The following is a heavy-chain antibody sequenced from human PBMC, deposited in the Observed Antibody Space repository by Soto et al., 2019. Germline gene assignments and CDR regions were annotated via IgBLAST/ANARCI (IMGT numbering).Heavy chain of an antibody. Sequence: SETLSLTCAVSGGSISSGGYSWSWIRQPPGKGLEWIGYIYHSGTTYYNPSLKSRVTISVDRSKIQFSLKLSSVTAADTAVYYCARRWGPTFDYWGQGTLVTVSS. J-gene: IGHJ4*02. CDR2: IYHSGTT. CDR1: GGSISSGGYS. D-gene: IGHD1-26*01. V-gene: IGHV4-30-2*02. CDR3: ARRWGPTFDY.